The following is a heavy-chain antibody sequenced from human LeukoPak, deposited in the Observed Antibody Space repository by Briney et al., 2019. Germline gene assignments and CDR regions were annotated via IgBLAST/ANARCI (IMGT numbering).Heavy chain of an antibody. J-gene: IGHJ4*02. Sequence: PSETLSLTCTVSGGSISSYYWSWIRQPPGKGLEWIAYIYYSGNTNSNPSLKSRLTISVDTSKNQFSLKLNSVTAADTAVYYCARGGTYYDYWGQGTLVTVSS. CDR3: ARGGTYYDY. D-gene: IGHD1-26*01. V-gene: IGHV4-59*01. CDR1: GGSISSYY. CDR2: IYYSGNT.